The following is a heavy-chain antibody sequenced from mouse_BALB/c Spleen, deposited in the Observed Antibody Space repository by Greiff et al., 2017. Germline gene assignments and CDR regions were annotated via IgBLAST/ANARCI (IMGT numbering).Heavy chain of an antibody. D-gene: IGHD2-14*01. Sequence: VQLQQSGAELVKPGSSVKLSCTASGFDIKDSYMHWVKQRPEQGLEWIGRIDPANGNTKYDPKFQGKATITADTSSNTAYLQLSSLTSEDTAVYYCARSDDRYDEDYWGQGTTLTVSS. CDR1: GFDIKDSY. CDR2: IDPANGNT. J-gene: IGHJ2*01. V-gene: IGHV14-3*02. CDR3: ARSDDRYDEDY.